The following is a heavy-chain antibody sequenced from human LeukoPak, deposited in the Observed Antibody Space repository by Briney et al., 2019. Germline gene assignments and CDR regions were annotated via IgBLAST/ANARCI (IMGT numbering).Heavy chain of an antibody. J-gene: IGHJ4*02. CDR2: MNPNSGNT. CDR3: VYCSSTSCYGGFDY. D-gene: IGHD2-2*01. CDR1: GYTFTSYD. V-gene: IGHV1-8*01. Sequence: GASVKVSCKASGYTFTSYDINWVRQATGQGLEWMGWMNPNSGNTGYAQKFQGRVTMTRNTSISTAYMELSSLRSEDTAVYYCVYCSSTSCYGGFDYWGQGTLVTVSS.